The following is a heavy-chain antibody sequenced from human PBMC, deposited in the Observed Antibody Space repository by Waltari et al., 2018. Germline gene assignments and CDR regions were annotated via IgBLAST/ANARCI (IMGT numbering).Heavy chain of an antibody. J-gene: IGHJ6*02. D-gene: IGHD3-10*01. Sequence: EVQLVESGGGLVQPGGSLRLSCAASGFTFSSYEMNWVRQAPGKGLGWVSYISSSGSTIYYADSVKGRFTISRDNAKNSLYLQMNSLRAEDTAVYYCARDDRRSGSYHYYYYYGMDVWGQGTTVTVSS. CDR3: ARDDRRSGSYHYYYYYGMDV. CDR2: ISSSGSTI. CDR1: GFTFSSYE. V-gene: IGHV3-48*03.